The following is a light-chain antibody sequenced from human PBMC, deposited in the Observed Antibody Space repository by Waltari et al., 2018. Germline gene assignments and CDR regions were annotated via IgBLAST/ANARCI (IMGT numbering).Light chain of an antibody. V-gene: IGKV3-15*01. CDR1: QSVGSN. CDR2: AAS. Sequence: EIVMTQSAATLSVSPGDRATLSCRASQSVGSNLAWYQQNPGQAPRLLIYAASTRATGIPARFSGSGSGTEFTLTISSLQSEDFAVYHCQQYYNWPPAFTFGPGTKVDIK. CDR3: QQYYNWPPAFT. J-gene: IGKJ3*01.